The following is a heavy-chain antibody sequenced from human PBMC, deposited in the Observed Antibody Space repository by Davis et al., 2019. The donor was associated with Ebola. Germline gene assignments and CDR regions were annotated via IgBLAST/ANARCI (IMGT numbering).Heavy chain of an antibody. Sequence: PSETLSLTCTVSGGSISSYYWSWIRQPPGKGLEWIGYIYYSGSTDYNPSLKSRVTISVDTSKNQFSLKLSSVTAADTAVYYCARGPSNYYYYYGMDVWGQGTTVTVSS. CDR1: GGSISSYY. CDR2: IYYSGST. V-gene: IGHV4-59*01. J-gene: IGHJ6*02. CDR3: ARGPSNYYYYYGMDV.